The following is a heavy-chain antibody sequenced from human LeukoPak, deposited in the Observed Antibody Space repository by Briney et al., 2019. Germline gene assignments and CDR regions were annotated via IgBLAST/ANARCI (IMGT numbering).Heavy chain of an antibody. J-gene: IGHJ4*02. CDR1: GFTVSSNY. D-gene: IGHD2-21*01. CDR3: AKGVRDIVVLIDTYMY. Sequence: GGSLRLSCAASGFTVSSNYMSWVRQAPGKGLEWVSVIYSGGSTYYADSVKGRFTISRDNSKNTVYLQMNSLRAEDTAVYYCAKGVRDIVVLIDTYMYWGQGTLVTVSS. CDR2: IYSGGST. V-gene: IGHV3-53*01.